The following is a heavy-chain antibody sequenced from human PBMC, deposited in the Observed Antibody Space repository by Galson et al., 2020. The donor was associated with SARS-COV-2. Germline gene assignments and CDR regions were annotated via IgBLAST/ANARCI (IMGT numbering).Heavy chain of an antibody. V-gene: IGHV4-34*01. D-gene: IGHD2-21*02. Sequence: SPTLPPTCAVYGGSFTGYYWRWIRQPPGKGLEWTGAITSSRSTHYNPSLQSPLPISVDTSKNHFSLKLSSVTAADTAVYYCAREENFFLVVTATRMCYFDYWGRGTLATVSS. CDR2: ITSSRST. CDR1: GGSFTGYY. J-gene: IGHJ4*02. CDR3: AREENFFLVVTATRMCYFDY.